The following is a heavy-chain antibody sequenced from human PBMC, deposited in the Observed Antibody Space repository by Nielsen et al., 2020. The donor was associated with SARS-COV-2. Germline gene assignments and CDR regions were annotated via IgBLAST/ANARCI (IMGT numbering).Heavy chain of an antibody. D-gene: IGHD6-19*01. CDR1: GGSISKYY. CDR3: ARDSSTGWNWFDS. Sequence: SETLSLTCTVSGGSISKYYWSWIRQPPGQRLEWLGYISYSGSTNYNPSLKGRVTISLDTSDTRFSLKLSSVTAADTAVYYCARDSSTGWNWFDSWGQGTLLTVSS. CDR2: ISYSGST. V-gene: IGHV4-59*01. J-gene: IGHJ5*01.